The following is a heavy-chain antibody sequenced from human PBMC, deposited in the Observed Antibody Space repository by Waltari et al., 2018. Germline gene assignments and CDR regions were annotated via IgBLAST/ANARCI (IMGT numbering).Heavy chain of an antibody. CDR3: ARERSRDPFDI. J-gene: IGHJ3*02. CDR2: IWSEGSGG. Sequence: QVQLVESGGGVAQPGPSRRLSCAESGCTLSNQYIHRGRQAPGKGLEWRTLIWSEGSGGFYADSVKGRFAFSRDNSKDTVYLQMNSLRAEDTAVYYCARERSRDPFDIWGQGTMVTVSS. CDR1: GCTLSNQY. V-gene: IGHV3-33*01.